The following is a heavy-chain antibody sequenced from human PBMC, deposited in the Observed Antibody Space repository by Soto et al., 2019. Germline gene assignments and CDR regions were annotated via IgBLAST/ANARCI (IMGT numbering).Heavy chain of an antibody. CDR2: INPNGGST. CDR1: GYTFTSFY. J-gene: IGHJ4*02. V-gene: IGHV1-46*01. Sequence: QVQLVQSGAEVKNPGASVKVSCKASGYTFTSFYIHWVRQAPGQGLEWMSIINPNGGSTNYAQNLQGRVPLTRDTSTNTVYMELSSLRSEDTAVYYCARGLTSGDSWGQGTLVTVSS. CDR3: ARGLTSGDS. D-gene: IGHD2-21*01.